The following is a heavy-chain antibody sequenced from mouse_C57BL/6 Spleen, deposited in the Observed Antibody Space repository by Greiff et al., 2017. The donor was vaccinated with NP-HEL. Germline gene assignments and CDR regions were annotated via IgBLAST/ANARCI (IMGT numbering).Heavy chain of an antibody. Sequence: VQLQQSGAELVRPGASVTLSCKASGYTFTDYEMHWVKQTPVHGLEWIGAIDPETGGTAYNQKFKGKAILTADKSSSTAYMELRSLTSEDSAVYYCTRSDSSGYPAWFAYWGQGTLVTVSA. J-gene: IGHJ3*01. CDR2: IDPETGGT. V-gene: IGHV1-15*01. CDR1: GYTFTDYE. D-gene: IGHD3-2*02. CDR3: TRSDSSGYPAWFAY.